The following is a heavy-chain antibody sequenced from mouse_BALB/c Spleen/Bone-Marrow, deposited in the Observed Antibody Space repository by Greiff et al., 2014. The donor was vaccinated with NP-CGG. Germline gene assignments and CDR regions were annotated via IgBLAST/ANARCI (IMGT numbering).Heavy chain of an antibody. V-gene: IGHV4-1*02. CDR1: GFAFSRYW. CDR3: GRRGYYGSFAY. Sequence: EVMLVESGGGLVQPGGSLKLSCAASGFAFSRYWMSWVRQAPGKGLEWIGEINPDSNTINYTPYLKDKFIISRDNAKNTLYLQMSKERSEDTDREYGGRRGYYGSFAYWGQGTLVTVSA. D-gene: IGHD1-2*01. CDR2: INPDSNTI. J-gene: IGHJ3*01.